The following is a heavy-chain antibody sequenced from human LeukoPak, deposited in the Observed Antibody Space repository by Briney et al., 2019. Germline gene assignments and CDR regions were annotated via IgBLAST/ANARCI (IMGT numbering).Heavy chain of an antibody. Sequence: GGSLRLSCAVSGFTFSDYSMNWVRQAPGKGLEWVSYISSASRTIKYADFVRGRFTVSGDNAKKSLHLQMNRLTTEDTAVYFCVRDVGRFYYDSTGEDYWGQGTLVTVSS. CDR1: GFTFSDYS. D-gene: IGHD3-22*01. V-gene: IGHV3-48*04. CDR3: VRDVGRFYYDSTGEDY. CDR2: ISSASRTI. J-gene: IGHJ4*02.